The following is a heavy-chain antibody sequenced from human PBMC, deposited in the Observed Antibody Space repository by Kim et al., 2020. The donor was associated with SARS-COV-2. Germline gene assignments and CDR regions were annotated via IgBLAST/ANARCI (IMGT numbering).Heavy chain of an antibody. J-gene: IGHJ5*02. D-gene: IGHD3-22*01. Sequence: GRFTISRDNAKNSLYLQMNSLRAEDTAVYYCARDVGGGIVVVITTGWFDPWGQGTLVTVSS. CDR3: ARDVGGGIVVVITTGWFDP. V-gene: IGHV3-11*06.